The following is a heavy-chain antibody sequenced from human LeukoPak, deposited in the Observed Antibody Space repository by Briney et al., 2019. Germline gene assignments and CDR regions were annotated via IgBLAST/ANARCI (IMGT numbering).Heavy chain of an antibody. J-gene: IGHJ4*02. CDR1: GYTFTSYA. CDR2: INAGNGNT. CDR3: ARDPTFSSAMVYFDY. Sequence: ASVKVSCKASGYTFTSYAMHWVRQASGQRLEWMGWINAGNGNTKYSQEFQGRVTITRDTSASTAYMELSSLRSEDMAMYYCARDPTFSSAMVYFDYWGQGTLVTVSS. V-gene: IGHV1-3*03. D-gene: IGHD5-18*01.